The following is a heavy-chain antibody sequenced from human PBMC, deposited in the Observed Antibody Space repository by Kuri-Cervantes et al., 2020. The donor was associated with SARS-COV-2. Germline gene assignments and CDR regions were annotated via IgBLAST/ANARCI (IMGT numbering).Heavy chain of an antibody. V-gene: IGHV3-23*01. Sequence: GGSLRLSCEASGFIFRSFVMSWVRQAPGKGLEWVSDISGSGESSSYTDAVRGRFTISRDNSKNSLYLQMNSLRDEDTAVYYCARDEGGIFGLWGQGTLVTVSS. J-gene: IGHJ4*02. CDR2: ISGSGESS. D-gene: IGHD3-3*01. CDR3: ARDEGGIFGL. CDR1: GFIFRSFV.